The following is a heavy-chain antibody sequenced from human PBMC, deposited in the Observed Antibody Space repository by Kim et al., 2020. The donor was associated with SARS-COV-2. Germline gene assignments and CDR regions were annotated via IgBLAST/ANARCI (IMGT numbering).Heavy chain of an antibody. CDR2: IGASGGNT. D-gene: IGHD5-18*01. Sequence: GGSLRLSCAASGFTFSSYAMNWVRQAPGKGLEWVSSIGASGGNTYYAVSVKGRFTVSRDNSKNTLYLQMRSLRAEDTAIYYCAKDSGYSYGYVPFDYWGQGILVTVSS. CDR1: GFTFSSYA. J-gene: IGHJ4*02. CDR3: AKDSGYSYGYVPFDY. V-gene: IGHV3-23*01.